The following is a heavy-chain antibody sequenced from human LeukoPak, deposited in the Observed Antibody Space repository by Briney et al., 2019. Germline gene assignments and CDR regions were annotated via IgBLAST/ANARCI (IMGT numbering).Heavy chain of an antibody. D-gene: IGHD6-13*01. Sequence: SQTLSLTCVISGDSVSSNIATWNWIRQSPSRGPEWLGRTYYRSQWYYDYAVSVRSRITINPDTSKNQFSLQQSSVTPEDTAVYFCAREGSSWYYLDYWGQGMLVTVSS. CDR3: AREGSSWYYLDY. CDR1: GDSVSSNIAT. V-gene: IGHV6-1*01. CDR2: TYYRSQWYY. J-gene: IGHJ4*02.